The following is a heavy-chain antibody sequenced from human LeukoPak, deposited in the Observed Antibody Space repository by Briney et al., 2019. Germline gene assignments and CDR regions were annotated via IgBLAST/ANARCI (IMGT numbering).Heavy chain of an antibody. CDR2: INHSGST. Sequence: SETLSLTCAVYGGPFSGYYWSWIRQPPGKGLEWIGEINHSGSTNYNPSLKSRVTISVDTSKNQFSLKLSSVTAADTAVYYCAGIYCSGGSCYFDYWGQGTLVTVSS. CDR1: GGPFSGYY. V-gene: IGHV4-34*01. CDR3: AGIYCSGGSCYFDY. J-gene: IGHJ4*02. D-gene: IGHD2-15*01.